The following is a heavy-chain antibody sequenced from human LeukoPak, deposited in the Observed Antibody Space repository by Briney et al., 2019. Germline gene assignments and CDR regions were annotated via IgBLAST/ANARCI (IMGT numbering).Heavy chain of an antibody. CDR2: INPNSGDT. J-gene: IGHJ5*02. CDR1: GYTLTGYY. Sequence: ASVNVSCKTSGYTLTGYYMHWVRQAPRQGLEWMGWINPNSGDTNYAQKFQGRVTMTRDTSISTAYMELSGLRSDDTAVYYCARGSIVVVPAASVFDPWGQGTLVTVSS. CDR3: ARGSIVVVPAASVFDP. V-gene: IGHV1-2*02. D-gene: IGHD2-2*01.